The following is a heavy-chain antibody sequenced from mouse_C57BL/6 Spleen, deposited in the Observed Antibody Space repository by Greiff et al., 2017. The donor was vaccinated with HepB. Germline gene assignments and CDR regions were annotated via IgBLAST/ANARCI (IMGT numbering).Heavy chain of an antibody. D-gene: IGHD2-4*01. CDR1: GYTFTSYW. V-gene: IGHV1-53*01. J-gene: IGHJ3*01. CDR2: INPSNGGT. Sequence: QVQLQQPGTELVKPGASVKLSCKASGYTFTSYWMHWVKQRPGQGLEWIGNINPSNGGTNYNEKFKSKATLTVDKSSSTAYMQLSSLTSEDSAVYDCARSRLPLAWFAYWGQGTLVTVSA. CDR3: ARSRLPLAWFAY.